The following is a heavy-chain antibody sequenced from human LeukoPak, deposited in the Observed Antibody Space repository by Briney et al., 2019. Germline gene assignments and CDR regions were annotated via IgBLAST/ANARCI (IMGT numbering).Heavy chain of an antibody. CDR3: GRESFGGHCSRTGCFQYTWVDP. J-gene: IGHJ5*02. D-gene: IGHD2-2*01. V-gene: IGHV4-61*08. CDR2: IHNSGST. Sequence: SETLSLTCTVSGDSISSSDSYWGWIRQPPGKGLEWIGNIHNSGSTNYNPSLRSRVTISVDTAKNQFSLRLKSVTAADTAVYFCGRESFGGHCSRTGCFQYTWVDPWGQGSLVTVSS. CDR1: GDSISSSDSY.